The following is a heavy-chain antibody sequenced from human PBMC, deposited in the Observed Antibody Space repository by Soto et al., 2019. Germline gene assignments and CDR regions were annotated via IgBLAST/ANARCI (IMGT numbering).Heavy chain of an antibody. J-gene: IGHJ4*02. CDR1: GFTFGSYA. D-gene: IGHD6-13*01. CDR2: IGAGYGT. CDR3: ATPYSSSWFSPFDY. V-gene: IGHV3-23*01. Sequence: GGSLRLSCAASGFTFGSYAMSWVRQAPGKGLEWVSSIGAGYGTYYADSVKGRFTISRDNSKNTLYLQMNSLRAEDTAIYYCATPYSSSWFSPFDYWGQG.